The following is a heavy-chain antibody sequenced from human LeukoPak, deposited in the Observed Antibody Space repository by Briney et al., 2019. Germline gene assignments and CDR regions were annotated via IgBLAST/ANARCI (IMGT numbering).Heavy chain of an antibody. Sequence: GASVKVSCKASGGTFSSYAISWGRQAPGQGLEWMGGIIPIFGTANYAQKFQGRATITADKSTSTAYKELSSLRSEDTAVYYCASVQGSSWLNWFDPWGQGTLVTVSS. V-gene: IGHV1-69*06. CDR3: ASVQGSSWLNWFDP. J-gene: IGHJ5*02. D-gene: IGHD6-13*01. CDR2: IIPIFGTA. CDR1: GGTFSSYA.